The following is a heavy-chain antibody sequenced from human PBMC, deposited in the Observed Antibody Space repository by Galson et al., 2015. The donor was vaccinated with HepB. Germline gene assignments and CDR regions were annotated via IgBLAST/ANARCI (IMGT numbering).Heavy chain of an antibody. CDR2: ISYDGSNK. CDR3: AREDGSGSFDY. J-gene: IGHJ4*02. CDR1: GFTFSSYA. Sequence: SLRLSCAASGFTFSSYAMHWVRQAPGKGLEWVAVISYDGSNKYYADSVKGRFTISRDNSKNTLYLQMNSLRAEDTAVYYCAREDGSGSFDYWGQGTLVTVSS. V-gene: IGHV3-30-3*01. D-gene: IGHD3-10*01.